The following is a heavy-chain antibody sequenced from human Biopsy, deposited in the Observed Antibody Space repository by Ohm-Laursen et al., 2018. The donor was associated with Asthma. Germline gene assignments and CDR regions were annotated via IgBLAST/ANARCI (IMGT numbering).Heavy chain of an antibody. CDR1: GYTFNSAG. CDR2: ISVYNGNT. J-gene: IGHJ6*02. V-gene: IGHV1-18*01. CDR3: ARAVDYAHYYGIDV. D-gene: IGHD3-16*01. Sequence: ASVKVSCQASGYTFNSAGITWVRQAPGPGLEWMGWISVYNGNTKVAQKLQDRVTMITDTSTSTAYMELRSLRSDDTAVYFRARAVDYAHYYGIDVWGQGTTVTVS.